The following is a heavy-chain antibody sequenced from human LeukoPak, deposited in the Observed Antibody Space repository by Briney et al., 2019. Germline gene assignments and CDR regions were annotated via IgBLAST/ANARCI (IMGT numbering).Heavy chain of an antibody. J-gene: IGHJ4*02. CDR1: GFTFSSYS. CDR3: AKEFGSSWYLNYFDY. D-gene: IGHD6-13*01. CDR2: ISSSSSYI. Sequence: GGSLRLSCAASGFTFSSYSMNWVRQAPGKGLEWVSSISSSSSYIYYADSVKGRFTISRDNSKNTLYLQMNSLRAEDTAVYYCAKEFGSSWYLNYFDYWGQGTLVTVSS. V-gene: IGHV3-21*04.